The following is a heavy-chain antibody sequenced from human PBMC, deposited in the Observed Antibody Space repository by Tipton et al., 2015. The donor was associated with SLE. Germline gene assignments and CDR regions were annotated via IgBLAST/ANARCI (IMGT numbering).Heavy chain of an antibody. CDR2: IYHSGST. CDR3: ARETSKKTTSGLFRWFDP. CDR1: GSSISNGFY. D-gene: IGHD2-21*01. Sequence: TLSLTCTVSGSSISNGFYWGWIRQPPGKGLEWIGTIYHSGSTYYNPSLQSRVTISVDTSKNQFSLKLSSVTAADTAVYYCARETSKKTTSGLFRWFDPWGQGTLVTVSS. V-gene: IGHV4-38-2*02. J-gene: IGHJ5*02.